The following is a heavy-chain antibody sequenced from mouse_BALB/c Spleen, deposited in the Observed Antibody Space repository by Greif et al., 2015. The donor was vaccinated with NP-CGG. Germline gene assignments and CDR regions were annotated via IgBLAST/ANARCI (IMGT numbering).Heavy chain of an antibody. D-gene: IGHD1-1*01. CDR3: ASYSCSSYFDY. J-gene: IGHJ2*01. V-gene: IGHV1-7*01. Sequence: QVQLQQSGAELAKPGDSVKMSCKASGYTFTSHWMHWVKQRPGQGLEWIGYINPSTGYTEYNQKFKDKATLTADKSSSTAYMPLSSLTSEDSAVYYCASYSCSSYFDYWGQGTTLTVSS. CDR2: INPSTGYT. CDR1: GYTFTSHW.